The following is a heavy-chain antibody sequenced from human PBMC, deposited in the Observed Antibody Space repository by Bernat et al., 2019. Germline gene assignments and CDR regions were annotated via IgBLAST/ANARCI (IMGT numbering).Heavy chain of an antibody. Sequence: GGGGGRPGGSLRLSWAASGHTFSRYAVRGVRQAPGWGLGWDTSLSGSGGSTYDADAVRCRFTISGANTKSTLYLQMNSRRAEDTALYYCAGGGSLDGTGDWGQGTLVTVSS. CDR3: AGGGSLDGTGD. V-gene: IGHV3-23*01. J-gene: IGHJ4*02. CDR1: GHTFSRYA. CDR2: LSGSGGST. D-gene: IGHD3-10*01.